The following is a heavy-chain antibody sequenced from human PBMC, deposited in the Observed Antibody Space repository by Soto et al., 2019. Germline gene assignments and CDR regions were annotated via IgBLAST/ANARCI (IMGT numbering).Heavy chain of an antibody. D-gene: IGHD4-17*01. V-gene: IGHV4-59*01. Sequence: SETLSLTCTVSGCSISSYYWSWIRQPPGKGLEWIGYIYYSGSTNYNPSLKSRVTISVDTSKNQFSLKLSSVTAADTAVYYCARAITTVMGDAFHIWGQGTMVTVSS. CDR1: GCSISSYY. CDR3: ARAITTVMGDAFHI. CDR2: IYYSGST. J-gene: IGHJ3*02.